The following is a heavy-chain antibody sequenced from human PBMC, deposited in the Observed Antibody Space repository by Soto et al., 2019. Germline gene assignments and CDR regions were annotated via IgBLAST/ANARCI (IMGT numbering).Heavy chain of an antibody. Sequence: GGCLSLFMSTSGCTNGGFEMWWDRQAPGKWLEWVAAITDSGYTSKEADSVKGLFTISRDNSKSTLYLQTNSQRAEDTAIYYCAQNGQWLATPPVAWGQGSLVTVSS. D-gene: IGHD6-19*01. CDR3: AQNGQWLATPPVA. V-gene: IGHV3-23*01. J-gene: IGHJ4*02. CDR2: ITDSGYTS. CDR1: GCTNGGFE.